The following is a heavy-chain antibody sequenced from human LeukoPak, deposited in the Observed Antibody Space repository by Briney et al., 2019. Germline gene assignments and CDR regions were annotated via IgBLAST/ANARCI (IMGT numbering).Heavy chain of an antibody. J-gene: IGHJ4*02. Sequence: PSETLSLTCTVSGGSISSSSYYWGWIRQPPGKGLEWIGYIYYSGSTNYNPSLKSRVTISVDTSKNQFSLKLSSVTAADTAVYYCARRRAGSSIDYWGQGTLVTVSS. CDR1: GGSISSSSYY. CDR3: ARRRAGSSIDY. CDR2: IYYSGST. V-gene: IGHV4-61*05. D-gene: IGHD1-26*01.